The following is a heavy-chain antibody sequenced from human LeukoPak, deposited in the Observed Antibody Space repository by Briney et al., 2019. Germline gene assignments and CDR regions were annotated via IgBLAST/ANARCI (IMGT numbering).Heavy chain of an antibody. Sequence: SQTLSLTCAISGDSVSSNSAAWNWIRQSPSRGLGWLGRTYYRSKWYNDYAVSVKSRITINPDTSKNQFSLQLNSVTPEDTAVYYCARANYYGSGSYYPIDYWGQGTLVTVSS. CDR3: ARANYYGSGSYYPIDY. CDR1: GDSVSSNSAA. J-gene: IGHJ4*02. V-gene: IGHV6-1*01. CDR2: TYYRSKWYN. D-gene: IGHD3-10*01.